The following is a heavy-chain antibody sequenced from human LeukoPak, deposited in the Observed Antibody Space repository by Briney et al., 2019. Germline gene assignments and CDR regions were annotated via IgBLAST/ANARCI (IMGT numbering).Heavy chain of an antibody. Sequence: GESLRLSCAASGFTFSSYAMSWVRQPPGKGLEWVSVIGDSGGSKYYADSVKGRFTISRDNSNNMLYLLMNSLGADATAVYYCAKGGIMQSSSPGLQYFDLWGRGTLVSVSS. CDR1: GFTFSSYA. CDR3: AKGGIMQSSSPGLQYFDL. J-gene: IGHJ2*01. V-gene: IGHV3-23*01. D-gene: IGHD6-6*01. CDR2: IGDSGGSK.